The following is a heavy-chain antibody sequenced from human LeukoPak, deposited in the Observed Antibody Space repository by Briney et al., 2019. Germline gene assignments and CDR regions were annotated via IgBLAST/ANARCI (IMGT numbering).Heavy chain of an antibody. CDR2: IRSKAYGGTT. Sequence: PGGSLTLSCTASGFTFGDYAMSWVRQAPGKGLEWVGFIRSKAYGGTTEYAASVKGRFTISRDDSKSIAYLQMNSLKTEDTAVYYCTRDGLSSSWTQYYFDYWGQRTLVTVSS. CDR3: TRDGLSSSWTQYYFDY. J-gene: IGHJ4*02. D-gene: IGHD6-13*01. V-gene: IGHV3-49*04. CDR1: GFTFGDYA.